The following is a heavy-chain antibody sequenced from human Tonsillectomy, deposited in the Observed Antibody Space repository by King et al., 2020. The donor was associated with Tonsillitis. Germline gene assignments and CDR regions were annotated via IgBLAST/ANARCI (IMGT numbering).Heavy chain of an antibody. CDR3: ARDQLTDAFDI. J-gene: IGHJ3*02. CDR2: IYYTGST. D-gene: IGHD3-10*01. Sequence: QLQESGPGLVKPSEILSLTCTVSGGSISSYYWTLIRPPPGEGLEWIGYIYYTGSTNYNPSLKSRVTISVDTSKNQFYLKLSSVTAADTAVYYCARDQLTDAFDISGQGTMVTVSS. V-gene: IGHV4-59*01. CDR1: GGSISSYY.